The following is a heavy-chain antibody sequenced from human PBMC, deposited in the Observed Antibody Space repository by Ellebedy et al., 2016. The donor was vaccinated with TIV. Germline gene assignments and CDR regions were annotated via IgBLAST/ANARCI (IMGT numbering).Heavy chain of an antibody. CDR1: GFSFNNYW. V-gene: IGHV3-21*01. Sequence: GESLKISXAASGFSFNNYWMSWVRPAPGKGLEWVSSISSSSSYIYYADSVKGRFTISRDNAKNSLYLQMNSLRAEDTAVYYCARRVVVMEGAFDIWGQGTMVTASS. J-gene: IGHJ3*02. CDR3: ARRVVVMEGAFDI. CDR2: ISSSSSYI. D-gene: IGHD2-15*01.